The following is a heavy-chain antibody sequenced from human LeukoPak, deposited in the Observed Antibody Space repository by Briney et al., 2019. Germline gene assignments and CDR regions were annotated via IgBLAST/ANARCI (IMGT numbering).Heavy chain of an antibody. J-gene: IGHJ4*02. CDR1: GGSICSYY. V-gene: IGHV4-59*01. CDR2: IYYSGST. CDR3: ASGQTIVGATDFDY. D-gene: IGHD1-26*01. Sequence: PSETPSLTPTVSGGSICSYYWNWIPQPPGKGLEWLAYIYYSGSTNYNPSLQSRVTISVDTSKNQYSLNLSPVNGADTAVDCCASGQTIVGATDFDYWGQGTLVSVSS.